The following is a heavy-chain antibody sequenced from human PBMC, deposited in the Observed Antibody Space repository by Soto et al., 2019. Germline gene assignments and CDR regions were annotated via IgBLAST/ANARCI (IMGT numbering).Heavy chain of an antibody. V-gene: IGHV4-59*01. CDR1: GGSISSYY. CDR2: IYYSGST. Sequence: PSETLSLTCTVSGGSISSYYWSWIRQPPGKGLEWIGYIYYSGSTNYNPSLKSRVTISVDTSKNQFSLKLSSVTAADTAVYYCARGGQPLPYWAYYYYGMDVWGQGTTVTVSS. CDR3: ARGGQPLPYWAYYYYGMDV. J-gene: IGHJ6*02. D-gene: IGHD2-8*02.